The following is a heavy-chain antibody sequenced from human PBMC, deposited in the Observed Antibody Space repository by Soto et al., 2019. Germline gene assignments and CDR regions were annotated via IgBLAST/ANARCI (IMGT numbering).Heavy chain of an antibody. J-gene: IGHJ6*03. CDR2: ISGDGGST. CDR3: AGWGISDFYSYFYLDV. V-gene: IGHV3-23*01. Sequence: EVQLLESGGGLVRPGRSLRLSCAASGFTFRSCAMSWVRQAPGKGLEWVSVISGDGGSTYYADSVKGRFIITRDNSKNTLHLQMNSRRAEDTGVYYCAGWGISDFYSYFYLDVWGKGTTVSVSS. CDR1: GFTFRSCA. D-gene: IGHD3-16*01.